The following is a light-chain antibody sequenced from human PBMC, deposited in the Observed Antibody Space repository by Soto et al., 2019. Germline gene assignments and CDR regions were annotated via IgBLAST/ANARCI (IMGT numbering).Light chain of an antibody. CDR2: GVT. CDR1: SSDTGAYNY. V-gene: IGLV2-14*01. J-gene: IGLJ2*01. Sequence: QSALTQPASVSGSPGQSITISCTGTSSDTGAYNYVSWYQQHPGKAPKLMIYGVTNRPSGVSNRFSGSKSGNTASLTISGLQAEDEADYYCSSYTTSSTLGFGGGTKLTVL. CDR3: SSYTTSSTLG.